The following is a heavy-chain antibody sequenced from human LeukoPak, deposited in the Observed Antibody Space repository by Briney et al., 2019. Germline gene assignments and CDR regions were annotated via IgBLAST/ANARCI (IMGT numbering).Heavy chain of an antibody. CDR1: GGSISSGSYY. J-gene: IGHJ4*02. V-gene: IGHV4-61*02. D-gene: IGHD3-3*01. CDR2: IYTSGST. Sequence: SETLSLTCTVSGGSISSGSYYWSWIRQPAGKGLEWIGRIYTSGSTNYNPSLKSRVTISVDTSKNQFSLKLSSVTAADTAVYYCARDPGGDFWSGYQFDYWGQGTLVTVSS. CDR3: ARDPGGDFWSGYQFDY.